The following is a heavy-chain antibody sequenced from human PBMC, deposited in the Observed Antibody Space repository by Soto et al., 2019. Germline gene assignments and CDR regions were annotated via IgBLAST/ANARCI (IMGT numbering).Heavy chain of an antibody. CDR1: GGSFSGYY. D-gene: IGHD1-7*01. Sequence: SETLSLTCAVYGGSFSGYYWSWIRQPPGKGLEWIGEINHSGSTNYNPSLKSRVTISVDTSKNQFSLKLSSVTAADTAVYYCARDVLLKLLDYWGQGTLVTVSS. J-gene: IGHJ4*02. V-gene: IGHV4-34*01. CDR3: ARDVLLKLLDY. CDR2: INHSGST.